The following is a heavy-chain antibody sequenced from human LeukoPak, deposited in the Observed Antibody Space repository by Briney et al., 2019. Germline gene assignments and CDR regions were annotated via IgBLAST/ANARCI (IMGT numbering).Heavy chain of an antibody. CDR3: AKDITVGNYYYYMDV. V-gene: IGHV3-43*01. CDR1: GFTFDDYT. Sequence: GGSLRLSCAASGFTFDDYTMHWVRQAPGKGLEWVSLISWDGGSIYYVDSVKGRFTISRDNSKNSLYLQMNSLRTEDTALYYCAKDITVGNYYYYMDVWGKGTTVTVSS. D-gene: IGHD7-27*01. CDR2: ISWDGGSI. J-gene: IGHJ6*03.